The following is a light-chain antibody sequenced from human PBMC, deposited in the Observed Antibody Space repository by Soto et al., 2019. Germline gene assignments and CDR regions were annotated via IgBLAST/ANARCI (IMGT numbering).Light chain of an antibody. CDR2: DAS. Sequence: DIQMTQSPSTLSASVGDRVTITCRASQSISSWLAWYQQKPVKAPKLLIYDASSLESGVPSRFSGSGSGTEFTLNISSLQPDDFATYYCQQYNSYPRTFGQGTKVEIQ. CDR3: QQYNSYPRT. CDR1: QSISSW. V-gene: IGKV1-5*01. J-gene: IGKJ1*01.